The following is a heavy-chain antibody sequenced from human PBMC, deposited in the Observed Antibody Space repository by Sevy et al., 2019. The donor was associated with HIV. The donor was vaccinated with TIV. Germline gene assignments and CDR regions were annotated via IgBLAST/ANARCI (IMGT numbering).Heavy chain of an antibody. Sequence: GGSLRLSCAASGFTVSSNYMSWVRQAPGKGLEWVSVIYSGGNTYYTDSVKGRFTISRDNSKNTLYRQMNSLRAEDTAVYYCARVGFDSSGYYNRGGYFDYWGQGTLVTDSS. J-gene: IGHJ4*02. CDR1: GFTVSSNY. CDR3: ARVGFDSSGYYNRGGYFDY. V-gene: IGHV3-53*01. D-gene: IGHD3-22*01. CDR2: IYSGGNT.